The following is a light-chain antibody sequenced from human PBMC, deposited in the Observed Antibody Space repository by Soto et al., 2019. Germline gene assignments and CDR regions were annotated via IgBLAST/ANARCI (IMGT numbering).Light chain of an antibody. CDR2: GAS. J-gene: IGKJ1*01. CDR1: RSVTNNY. Sequence: EIVLTQSPGTLSLSPRERATLSCRASRSVTNNYVAWYQRKPGQAPRLLIYGASSRATDIPGRFSGTGSGTDFSLTITRLEPEDFAVYYCQQYGSSPPTFGQGTKVEI. CDR3: QQYGSSPPT. V-gene: IGKV3-20*01.